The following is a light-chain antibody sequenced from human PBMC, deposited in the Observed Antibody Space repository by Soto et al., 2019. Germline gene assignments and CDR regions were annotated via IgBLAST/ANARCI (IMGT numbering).Light chain of an antibody. V-gene: IGKV1-27*01. CDR2: AAS. CDR3: QKYDSAPLT. J-gene: IGKJ4*01. Sequence: DVHMTQSPSSLSASVGDRVTITCRASQGITRSLAWYQQTPGKAPKLLIYAASTLQSGVPSRFSGSGSGTDLTLTTSSLQPEDVAIYYCQKYDSAPLTFGGGTKVEIK. CDR1: QGITRS.